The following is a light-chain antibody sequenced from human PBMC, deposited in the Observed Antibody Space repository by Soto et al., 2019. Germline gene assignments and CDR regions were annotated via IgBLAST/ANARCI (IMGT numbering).Light chain of an antibody. CDR3: SSYTSSSTLVV. J-gene: IGLJ2*01. CDR2: EVS. CDR1: SSDFGGYNY. V-gene: IGLV2-14*01. Sequence: QSVLTQPASVSGSPGQSITISCTGTSSDFGGYNYVSWYHQHPGKAPKLMIYEVSNRPSGVSNRFSGSKSGNTASLTISGLQTEDEADYYCSSYTSSSTLVVFGGGTKLTVL.